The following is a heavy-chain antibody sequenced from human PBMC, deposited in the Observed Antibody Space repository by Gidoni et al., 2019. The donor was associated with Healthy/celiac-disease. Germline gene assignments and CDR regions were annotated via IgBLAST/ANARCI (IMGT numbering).Heavy chain of an antibody. CDR2: ISSSGSTI. CDR1: GFTFSSYE. J-gene: IGHJ2*01. V-gene: IGHV3-48*03. CDR3: ARWGLHHWYFDL. D-gene: IGHD3-16*01. Sequence: EVQLVESGGGLVQPGGSLRLSCAASGFTFSSYEMNWVRQAPGKGLVWVSYISSSGSTIYYADSVKGRFTISRDNAKNSLYLQMNSLRAEDTAVYYCARWGLHHWYFDLWGRGTLVTVSS.